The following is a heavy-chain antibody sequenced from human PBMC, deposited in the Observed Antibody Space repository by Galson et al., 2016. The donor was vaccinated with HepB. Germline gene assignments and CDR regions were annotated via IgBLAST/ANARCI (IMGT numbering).Heavy chain of an antibody. D-gene: IGHD3-16*01. CDR2: IKPDGSEK. V-gene: IGHV3-7*01. J-gene: IGHJ3*02. Sequence: QAPGKGLEWVANIKPDGSEKYSVDSLRGRFTISRDNAKNLLYLHMSRLRVDDTAVYYCARSSRGAFVNWGQGTMVTVSS. CDR3: ARSSRGAFVN.